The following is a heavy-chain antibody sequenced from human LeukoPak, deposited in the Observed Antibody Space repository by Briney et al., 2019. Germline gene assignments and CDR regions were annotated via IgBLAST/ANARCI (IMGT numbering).Heavy chain of an antibody. CDR3: AREIVTTYNWFDP. CDR1: GYSISSGYY. CDR2: IYHSGST. D-gene: IGHD4-17*01. V-gene: IGHV4-38-2*02. Sequence: PSETLSLTCTVSGYSISSGYYWGWIRQPPGKGLEWIGSIYHSGSTYYNPSLKSQVTISVDTSKNQFSLKLSSVTAADTAVYYCAREIVTTYNWFDPWGQGTLVTVSS. J-gene: IGHJ5*02.